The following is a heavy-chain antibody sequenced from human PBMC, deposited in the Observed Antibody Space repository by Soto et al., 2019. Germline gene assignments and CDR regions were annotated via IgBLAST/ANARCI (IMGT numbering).Heavy chain of an antibody. CDR3: AKDGRGSGSHYNSFGY. Sequence: EVLLVESGGGLIQPGGSLKLSCAASGFTVGNNYMSWVRQAPGKGLEWVSLIYSTGTTKYADSVKGRFTVSRDNAKNTLYLQMNSLRGEDTAVYYCAKDGRGSGSHYNSFGYWGQGTLVTVSS. CDR2: IYSTGTT. V-gene: IGHV3-53*01. CDR1: GFTVGNNY. D-gene: IGHD3-10*01. J-gene: IGHJ4*02.